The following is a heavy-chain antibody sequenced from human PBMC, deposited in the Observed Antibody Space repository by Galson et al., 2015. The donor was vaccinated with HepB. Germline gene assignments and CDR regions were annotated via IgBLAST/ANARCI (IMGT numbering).Heavy chain of an antibody. CDR1: GFTFSSYA. Sequence: SLRLSCAASGFTFSSYAMHWVRQAPGKGLEWVAVISYDGSNKYYADSVKGRFTISRDNSKNTLYLQMNSLRAEDTAVYYCAVPLARGAFDIWGQGTMVTVSS. CDR3: AVPLARGAFDI. V-gene: IGHV3-30-3*01. CDR2: ISYDGSNK. J-gene: IGHJ3*02.